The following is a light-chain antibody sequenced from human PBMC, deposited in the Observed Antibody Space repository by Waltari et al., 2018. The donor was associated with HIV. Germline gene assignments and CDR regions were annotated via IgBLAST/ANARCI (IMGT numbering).Light chain of an antibody. CDR2: EVS. V-gene: IGLV2-8*01. Sequence: QSALTQPPSASGSPGQSVTISCSGTSSDVGGYDYVSWYQRHQGKAPKLMIYEVSKRPSGCPDRFSGSKSGNTASLTVSGLQAEDEADYYCSSHAGSNNYVFGTGTKVTVL. CDR1: SSDVGGYDY. J-gene: IGLJ1*01. CDR3: SSHAGSNNYV.